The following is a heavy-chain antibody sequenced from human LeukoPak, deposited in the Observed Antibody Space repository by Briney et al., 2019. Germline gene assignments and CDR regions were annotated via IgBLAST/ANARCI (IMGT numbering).Heavy chain of an antibody. J-gene: IGHJ4*02. D-gene: IGHD3-10*01. CDR2: INPNSGGT. V-gene: IGHV1-2*02. CDR1: GYTFTGYY. CDR3: ARVPSPLLWFGELWSFDY. Sequence: ASVKVSCKASGYTFTGYYMHWVRQAPGQGLEWMGWINPNSGGTNYAQKFQGRVTMTRDTSISTAYMELSRLRSDDTAVYYCARVPSPLLWFGELWSFDYWGQGTLVTVSS.